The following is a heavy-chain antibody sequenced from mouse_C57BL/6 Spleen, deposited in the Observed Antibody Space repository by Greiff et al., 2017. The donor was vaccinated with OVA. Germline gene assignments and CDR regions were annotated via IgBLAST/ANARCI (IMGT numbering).Heavy chain of an antibody. CDR2: ISDGGSYT. CDR1: GFTFSSYA. CDR3: ARGGDGYPPDC. V-gene: IGHV5-4*03. D-gene: IGHD2-3*01. J-gene: IGHJ2*01. Sequence: EVKLVESGGGLVKPGGSLKLSCAASGFTFSSYAMSWVRQTPEKRLEWVATISDGGSYTYYPDNVKGRFTISRDNAKNNLYLQMSHLKSEDTAMYYCARGGDGYPPDCWGQGTTLTVSS.